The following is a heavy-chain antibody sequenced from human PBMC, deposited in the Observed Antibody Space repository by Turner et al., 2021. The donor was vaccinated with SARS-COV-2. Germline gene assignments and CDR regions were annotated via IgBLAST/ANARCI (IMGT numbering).Heavy chain of an antibody. V-gene: IGHV1-24*01. J-gene: IGHJ5*02. D-gene: IGHD2-2*01. CDR3: ATGYQLRVNWFDP. CDR2: CDPEDGET. CDR1: GYTLTELS. Sequence: QVQLVQSGAEVQKPGASVTVSCTLSGYTLTELSMYWVRQAPGKGLEWMGGCDPEDGETIYAQNVQGRVTMTEDTSTDTAYMELSSLRSEETAVYFCATGYQLRVNWFDPWGQGTLVTVSS.